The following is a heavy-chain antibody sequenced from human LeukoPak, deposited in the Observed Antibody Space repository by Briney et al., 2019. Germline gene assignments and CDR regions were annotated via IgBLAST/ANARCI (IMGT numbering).Heavy chain of an antibody. Sequence: GGSLRLSCAASKFTFSDYSMSWVRQAPGKGLEWVSSISSIRNYIYYADSVKGRFTVSRDNAKNSLYLQMNSLRAEDTAMYYRARDSGYNAFDYWGQGTLVTVSS. D-gene: IGHD5-12*01. V-gene: IGHV3-21*04. CDR1: KFTFSDYS. J-gene: IGHJ4*02. CDR3: ARDSGYNAFDY. CDR2: ISSIRNYI.